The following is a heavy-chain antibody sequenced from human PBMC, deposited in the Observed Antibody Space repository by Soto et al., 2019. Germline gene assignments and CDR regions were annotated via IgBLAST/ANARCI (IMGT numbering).Heavy chain of an antibody. CDR2: ISYSGST. D-gene: IGHD1-7*01. Sequence: PSETLSLTCTVSGGSISSSRYHWGWIRQPPGKGLEWIGSISYSGSTYFNPSLKSRVTISVDTSKNQFSLKLSSVTAADTAIYYCARHPSASDWNYGINWFDPWGQGTLVTVSS. V-gene: IGHV4-39*01. J-gene: IGHJ5*02. CDR3: ARHPSASDWNYGINWFDP. CDR1: GGSISSSRYH.